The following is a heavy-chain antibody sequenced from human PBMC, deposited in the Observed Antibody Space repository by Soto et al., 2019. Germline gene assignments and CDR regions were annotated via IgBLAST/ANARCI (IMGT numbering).Heavy chain of an antibody. CDR3: AAGGGLPRYY. J-gene: IGHJ4*02. CDR2: FYYSEST. Sequence: PSETLSLTCAVSGGSISSSSFYWGWIRQPPGKGLERIGSFYYSESTYYNPSLKSRVIISVDTSKNQFSLKLSSVTAADTAVYYCAAGGGLPRYYWGQGTLVTVSS. CDR1: GGSISSSSFY. D-gene: IGHD5-12*01. V-gene: IGHV4-39*07.